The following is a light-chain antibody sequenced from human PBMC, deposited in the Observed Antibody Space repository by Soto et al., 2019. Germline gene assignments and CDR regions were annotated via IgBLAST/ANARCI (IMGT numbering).Light chain of an antibody. J-gene: IGLJ3*02. CDR3: CAYAGSGTVV. CDR1: INDVGRYNL. Sequence: QALLTQPASVSGSPEQSITIACTGTINDVGRYNLVSWYQQHPGKAPKVMIYEATKRPSGVSNRFSGSKSGNTASLTISGLQAEDEADYYCCAYAGSGTVVFGGGTKVTVL. V-gene: IGLV2-23*01. CDR2: EAT.